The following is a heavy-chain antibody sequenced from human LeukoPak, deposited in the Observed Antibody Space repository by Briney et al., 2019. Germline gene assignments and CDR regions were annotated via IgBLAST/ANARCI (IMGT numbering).Heavy chain of an antibody. D-gene: IGHD2-2*01. V-gene: IGHV1-69*01. CDR3: ATRRAYCSSTSCYAGEEYFQH. Sequence: SVKVSCKASGGTFSSYAISWVRQAPGQGLEWMGGIIPIFGTANYAQKFQGRVTITADESTSTAYMELSSLRSEDTAVYYCATRRAYCSSTSCYAGEEYFQHWGQGTLVTVSS. CDR2: IIPIFGTA. CDR1: GGTFSSYA. J-gene: IGHJ1*01.